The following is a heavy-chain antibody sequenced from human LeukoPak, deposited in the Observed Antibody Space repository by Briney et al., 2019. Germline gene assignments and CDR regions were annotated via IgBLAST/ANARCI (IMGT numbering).Heavy chain of an antibody. Sequence: GGSLRLSCTTSGFTFSSYALSWVRQAPGKGLEWVSGIRVSGSTYYPDSVTGRFTISRDNAKNSLYLQMNSLRAEDTAVYYCARAVLRWSDAFDIWGQGTMVTVSS. D-gene: IGHD4-23*01. CDR2: IRVSGST. V-gene: IGHV3-21*01. J-gene: IGHJ3*02. CDR3: ARAVLRWSDAFDI. CDR1: GFTFSSYA.